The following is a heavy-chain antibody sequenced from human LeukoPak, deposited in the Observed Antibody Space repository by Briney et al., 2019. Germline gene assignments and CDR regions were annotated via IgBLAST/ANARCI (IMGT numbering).Heavy chain of an antibody. J-gene: IGHJ4*02. CDR3: ARGRTSSWYLDY. D-gene: IGHD6-13*01. CDR1: GFTFSSYG. V-gene: IGHV3-30*03. Sequence: GRSLRLSCAASGFTFSSYGMHWVRQAPGKGLEWVAVISYDGSNKYYADSVKGRFTISRDNSKNTLYLQMNSLRAEDTAVYYCARGRTSSWYLDYWGQGTLVTVSS. CDR2: ISYDGSNK.